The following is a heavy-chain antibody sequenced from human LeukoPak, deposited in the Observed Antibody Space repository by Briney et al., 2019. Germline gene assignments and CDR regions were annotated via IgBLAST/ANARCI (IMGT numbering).Heavy chain of an antibody. D-gene: IGHD5-18*01. CDR2: INRDGSST. Sequence: GGSLTLSCAASGIIFSNYWMHWVRQAPEKGLVWVSRINRDGSSTSYADSVKGRFTISRDNAKNTPYLQMNSLRAEDTAVYYCARGGGYSYGSFDYWGQGTLVTVSS. CDR3: ARGGGYSYGSFDY. CDR1: GIIFSNYW. V-gene: IGHV3-74*01. J-gene: IGHJ4*02.